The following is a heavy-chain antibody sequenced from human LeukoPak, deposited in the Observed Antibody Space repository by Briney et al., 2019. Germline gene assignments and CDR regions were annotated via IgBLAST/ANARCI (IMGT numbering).Heavy chain of an antibody. J-gene: IGHJ5*02. D-gene: IGHD6-19*01. Sequence: ASVKVSCKASGYTFTSYDINWVRQATGQGLEWMGWMNPNSGNTGYAQKFQGRVTMTRNTSISTAYMELSSLRSEDTAVYYCARAAFYSSAWYAENNWFDPWGQGTLVTVSS. CDR3: ARAAFYSSAWYAENNWFDP. CDR1: GYTFTSYD. V-gene: IGHV1-8*01. CDR2: MNPNSGNT.